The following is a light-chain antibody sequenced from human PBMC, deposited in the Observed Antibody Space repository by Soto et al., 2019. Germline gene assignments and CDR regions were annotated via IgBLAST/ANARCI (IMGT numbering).Light chain of an antibody. CDR3: SSYTRGRVV. J-gene: IGLJ2*01. CDR1: TSAVGGYNF. CDR2: NAF. Sequence: QSVPTQRGYVSGSPGQAITISCTGATSAVGGYNFVSWYQHHPGKAPKLMIYNAFDRPSGVSNRFSGSKSGNTASLTISGLQAEDEAHYYCSSYTRGRVVFGGGTKLTVL. V-gene: IGLV2-14*03.